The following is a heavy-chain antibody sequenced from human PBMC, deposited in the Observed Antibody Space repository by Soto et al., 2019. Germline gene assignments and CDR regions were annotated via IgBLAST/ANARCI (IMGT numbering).Heavy chain of an antibody. CDR2: IYYSGST. CDR3: AKSRLEQYFFDY. D-gene: IGHD6-19*01. Sequence: SETLSLTCTVSGGSISRGGYYWSWIRQHPGKGLEWIGYIYYSGSTYYNPPLKSRVTISVDTSKNQFSVKLSSVTAADTAVYFCAKSRLEQYFFDYWGQGTLVTVSS. J-gene: IGHJ4*02. CDR1: GGSISRGGYY. V-gene: IGHV4-31*03.